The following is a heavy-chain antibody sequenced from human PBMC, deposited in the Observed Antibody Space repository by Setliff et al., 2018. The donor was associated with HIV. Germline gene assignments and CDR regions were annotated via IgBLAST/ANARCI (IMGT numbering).Heavy chain of an antibody. D-gene: IGHD6-19*01. Sequence: SETLSLTCSVSGGSISSGSYYWTWIRQPAGKGPEWIGHIYTNGYTNYNPSLKSRVTISVDTSKNQFSLRLTSVTAADTAVYYCARRRSSGWYHYFDYWGQGTLVTVSS. CDR1: GGSISSGSYY. CDR2: IYTNGYT. J-gene: IGHJ4*02. V-gene: IGHV4-61*09. CDR3: ARRRSSGWYHYFDY.